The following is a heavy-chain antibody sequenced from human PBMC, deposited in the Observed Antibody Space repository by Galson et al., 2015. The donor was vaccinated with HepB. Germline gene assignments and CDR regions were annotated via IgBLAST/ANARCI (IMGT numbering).Heavy chain of an antibody. D-gene: IGHD3-3*01. V-gene: IGHV4-38-2*02. CDR1: GYSISSGYY. CDR3: ARDLREWATPEDDAFDI. Sequence: SETLSLTCTVSGYSISSGYYWGWIRQPPGKGLEWIGSIYHSGSTYYNPSLKSRVTISVDTSKNQFSLKLSSVTAADTAVYYCARDLREWATPEDDAFDIWGQGTMVTVSS. J-gene: IGHJ3*02. CDR2: IYHSGST.